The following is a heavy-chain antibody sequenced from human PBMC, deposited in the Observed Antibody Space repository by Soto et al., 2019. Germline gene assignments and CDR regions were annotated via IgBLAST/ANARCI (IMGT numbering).Heavy chain of an antibody. D-gene: IGHD3-16*01. J-gene: IGHJ3*02. Sequence: QVQLQESGPGLVKPSGTLSLTCAVSGGSISSSNWWSWVRQPPGKGLEWIGEIYHSGSTNYNPSLKSRVTISADKSKNQFSRKRSSVTAADTAVYYCASYVGSGEGAFDIWGQGTMVTVSS. CDR1: GGSISSSNW. CDR2: IYHSGST. CDR3: ASYVGSGEGAFDI. V-gene: IGHV4-4*02.